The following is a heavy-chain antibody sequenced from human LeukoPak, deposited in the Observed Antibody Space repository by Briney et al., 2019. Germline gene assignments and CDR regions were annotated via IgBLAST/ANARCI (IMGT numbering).Heavy chain of an antibody. CDR2: IYTSGST. J-gene: IGHJ6*03. CDR1: GGSIGAYY. V-gene: IGHV4-4*07. Sequence: KPSETLSLTCTVSGGSIGAYYWSWIRQPAGKGLEWIGRIYTSGSTNYSPSLKSRVTMSLDTSKNQFSLKLSSVTAADTAVYYCARGIYCSSTTCYYYYYYMDVWGKGTTVTVSS. D-gene: IGHD2-2*01. CDR3: ARGIYCSSTTCYYYYYYMDV.